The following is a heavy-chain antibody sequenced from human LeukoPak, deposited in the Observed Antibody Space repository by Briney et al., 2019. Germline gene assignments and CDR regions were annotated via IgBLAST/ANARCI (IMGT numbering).Heavy chain of an antibody. Sequence: KPSETLSLTCTVSGGSISSSSYYWGWIRQPPGKGLEWIGSIYYSGSTYYNPSLKSRVTISVDTSKNQFSLKLSSVTAADTAVYYCARQRIAAAAPFDYWGQGTLGTVSS. CDR1: GGSISSSSYY. CDR2: IYYSGST. D-gene: IGHD6-13*01. V-gene: IGHV4-39*01. J-gene: IGHJ4*02. CDR3: ARQRIAAAAPFDY.